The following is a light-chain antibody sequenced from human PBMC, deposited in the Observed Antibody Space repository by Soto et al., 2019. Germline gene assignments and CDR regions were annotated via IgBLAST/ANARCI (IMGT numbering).Light chain of an antibody. CDR3: QQYNNWPPYT. CDR1: QSVGSN. CDR2: DAS. Sequence: EIVMTQSPATLSVSPGERATLSCRASQSVGSNLAWYQQKPGQAHRLLIYDASTRGTAVPARFSGSGSGTDFTLTISSLQSEGFAVYYCQQYNNWPPYTFGQGTKLEIK. V-gene: IGKV3-15*01. J-gene: IGKJ2*01.